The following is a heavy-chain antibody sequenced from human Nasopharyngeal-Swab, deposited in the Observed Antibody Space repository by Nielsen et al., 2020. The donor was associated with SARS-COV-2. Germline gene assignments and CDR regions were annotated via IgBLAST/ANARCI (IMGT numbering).Heavy chain of an antibody. CDR3: ARDEPSSWSNKYYYYYGMDV. Sequence: WIRQHPGKGLEWIGRIYTSGSTNYNPSLKSRVTMLVDTSKNQYSLKLSSVTAADAAVHYCARDEPSSWSNKYYYYYGMDVWGQGTTVTVSS. D-gene: IGHD6-13*01. V-gene: IGHV4-4*07. J-gene: IGHJ6*02. CDR2: IYTSGST.